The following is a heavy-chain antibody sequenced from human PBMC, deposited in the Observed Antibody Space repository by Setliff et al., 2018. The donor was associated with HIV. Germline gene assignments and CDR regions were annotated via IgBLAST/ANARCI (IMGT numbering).Heavy chain of an antibody. V-gene: IGHV1-18*01. D-gene: IGHD4-4*01. CDR2: ISAYSGNT. Sequence: ASVKVSCKASGYTFTSYGISWVRQAPGQGLEWMGWISAYSGNTNYAQKLQGRVTMTADTSTSTAYMELRSLRSDDTAVYYCARDVDYTDAFDIWGQGTMVTVS. CDR3: ARDVDYTDAFDI. CDR1: GYTFTSYG. J-gene: IGHJ3*02.